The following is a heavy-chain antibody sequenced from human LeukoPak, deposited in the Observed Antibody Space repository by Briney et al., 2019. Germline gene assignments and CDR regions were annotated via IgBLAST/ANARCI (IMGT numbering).Heavy chain of an antibody. CDR2: IYYTGST. J-gene: IGHJ5*02. Sequence: SETLSLTCTVSGGSISSYYWSWIRQPPGKGLEWIGYIYYTGSTNYNPSLKSRVTISVDTSKNQFSLKLRSVTAADTAVYYCARAVAGTASSHAWFDPWGQGTLVTVSS. CDR3: ARAVAGTASSHAWFDP. V-gene: IGHV4-59*12. D-gene: IGHD6-19*01. CDR1: GGSISSYY.